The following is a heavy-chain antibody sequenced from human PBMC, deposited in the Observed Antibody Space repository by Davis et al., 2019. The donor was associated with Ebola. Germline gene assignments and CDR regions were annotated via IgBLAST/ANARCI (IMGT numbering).Heavy chain of an antibody. V-gene: IGHV4-34*01. CDR3: AIAYDSSGYYYVNNWFDP. CDR1: GGSFSGYY. Sequence: PSETLSLTCAVYGGSFSGYYWSWIRQPPGKGLEWIGSIYYTGNTYYNPSLKSRVTISVDTSKNQFSLKLSSVTAADTAVYYCAIAYDSSGYYYVNNWFDPWGQGTLVTVSS. J-gene: IGHJ5*02. D-gene: IGHD3-22*01. CDR2: IYYTGNT.